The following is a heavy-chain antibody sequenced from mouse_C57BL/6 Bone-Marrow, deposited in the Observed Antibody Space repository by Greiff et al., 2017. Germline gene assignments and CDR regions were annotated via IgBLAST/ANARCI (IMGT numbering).Heavy chain of an antibody. V-gene: IGHV1-55*01. Sequence: QVQLQQPGAELVKPGASVKMSCKASGYTFTSYWITWVKQRPGQGLEWIGDIYPGSGSTNYNEKFKSKATLTVDQSSSTAYMQLSRLTSEDSAVYYCARFYYGSSYGCAYWGQGTLVTVSA. D-gene: IGHD1-1*01. CDR2: IYPGSGST. CDR3: ARFYYGSSYGCAY. CDR1: GYTFTSYW. J-gene: IGHJ3*01.